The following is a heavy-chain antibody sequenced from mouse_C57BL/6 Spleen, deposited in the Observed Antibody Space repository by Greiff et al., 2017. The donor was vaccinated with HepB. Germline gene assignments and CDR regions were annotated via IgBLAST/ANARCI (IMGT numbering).Heavy chain of an antibody. J-gene: IGHJ2*01. Sequence: QVQLQQSGAELVRPGTSVKVSCKASGYAFTNYLIEWVKQRPGQGLEWIGVINPGSGGTNYNEKFKGKATLTADKSSSTAYMQLSSLTSEDSAVYFCARSFYYDYNFDYWGQGTTLTVSS. D-gene: IGHD2-4*01. CDR1: GYAFTNYL. CDR2: INPGSGGT. V-gene: IGHV1-54*01. CDR3: ARSFYYDYNFDY.